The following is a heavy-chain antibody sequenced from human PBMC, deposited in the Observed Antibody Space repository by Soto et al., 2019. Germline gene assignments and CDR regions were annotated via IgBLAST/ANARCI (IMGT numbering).Heavy chain of an antibody. V-gene: IGHV1-69*13. Sequence: SVKVSCKASGGTFSTYAIDWVRQAPGQGLEWMGGIIPLFGTAKYAQNFQGRITITADESTNTAYMELRSLRSQDTAVYYCARGVHYDSSGYHYFYWGQGTLVTVSS. J-gene: IGHJ4*02. CDR1: GGTFSTYA. CDR3: ARGVHYDSSGYHYFY. CDR2: IIPLFGTA. D-gene: IGHD3-22*01.